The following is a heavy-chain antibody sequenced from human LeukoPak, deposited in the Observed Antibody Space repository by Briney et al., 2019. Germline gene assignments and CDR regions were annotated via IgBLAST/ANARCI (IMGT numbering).Heavy chain of an antibody. CDR3: ARGHCSSTTSCPTGDYYYFGMDV. CDR2: IGPGGNT. CDR1: GFTFSSFD. V-gene: IGHV3-13*04. D-gene: IGHD2-2*01. Sequence: GGSLRLSCAASGFTFSSFDMHWVRQVTGKGLEWVSGIGPGGNTNYVGSVRGRFTISRENAKNSLHLQMNSLRAGDTAVYYCARGHCSSTTSCPTGDYYYFGMDVWGQGTTVTVSS. J-gene: IGHJ6*02.